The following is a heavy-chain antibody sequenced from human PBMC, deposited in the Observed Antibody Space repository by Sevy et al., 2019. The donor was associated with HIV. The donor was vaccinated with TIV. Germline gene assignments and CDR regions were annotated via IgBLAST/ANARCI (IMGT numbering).Heavy chain of an antibody. Sequence: GGSLRLSCAASGFIVSSYYMGWVRQAPGKGLEWVSLINTRGTTFYADSVKGRFTISRDNSKNTLYLQMNGLRAEDTAMYYSARVATRLTVWGQGTLVTVSS. CDR1: GFIVSSYY. V-gene: IGHV3-53*01. J-gene: IGHJ4*02. CDR3: ARVATRLTV. CDR2: INTRGTT. D-gene: IGHD4-4*01.